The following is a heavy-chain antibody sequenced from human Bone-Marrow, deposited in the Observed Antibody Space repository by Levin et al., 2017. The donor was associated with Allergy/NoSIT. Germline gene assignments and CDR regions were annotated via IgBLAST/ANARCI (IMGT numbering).Heavy chain of an antibody. Sequence: GESLKISCAASGFTFSSYSMNWVRQAPGKGLERVSSISSSKSYIYYADSVKGRFTISRDNAKNSLYLQMNSLRAEDTAVYYCARDGLTLGYCSSTSCSTDYWGQGTLVTVSS. J-gene: IGHJ4*02. CDR1: GFTFSSYS. CDR3: ARDGLTLGYCSSTSCSTDY. V-gene: IGHV3-21*01. D-gene: IGHD2-2*01. CDR2: ISSSKSYI.